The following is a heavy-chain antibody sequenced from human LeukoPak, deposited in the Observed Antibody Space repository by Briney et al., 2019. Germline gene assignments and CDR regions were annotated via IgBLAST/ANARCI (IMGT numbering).Heavy chain of an antibody. CDR1: GYTFTDFF. CDR3: ARSTGYSSGWYTY. J-gene: IGHJ4*02. CDR2: INPNSGGT. D-gene: IGHD6-19*01. Sequence: ASVKVSCKASGYTFTDFFIHWVRQAPGQGLEWMGWINPNSGGTNYAQKFQGRVTMTRDTSISTAYMELSRLRSDDTAVYYCARSTGYSSGWYTYWGQGTLVTVSS. V-gene: IGHV1-2*02.